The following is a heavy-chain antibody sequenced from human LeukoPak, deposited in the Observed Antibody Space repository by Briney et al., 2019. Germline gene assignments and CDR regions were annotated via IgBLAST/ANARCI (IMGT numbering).Heavy chain of an antibody. CDR1: GYTFTGYY. CDR2: INPNSGGT. CDR3: AAGIAAAGNWFDP. V-gene: IGHV1-2*02. D-gene: IGHD6-13*01. Sequence: ASVKVSCKASGYTFTGYYMHWVRQAPGQGLEWMGWINPNSGGTNYAQKFQGRVTMTRDTSISTAYMELRSLRSDDTAVYYCAAGIAAAGNWFDPWGQGTLVTVSS. J-gene: IGHJ5*02.